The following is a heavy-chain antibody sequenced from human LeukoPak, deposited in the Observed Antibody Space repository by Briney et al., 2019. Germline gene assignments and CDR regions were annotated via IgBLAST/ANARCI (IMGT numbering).Heavy chain of an antibody. J-gene: IGHJ4*02. Sequence: GGSLRLSSAASGFTLSSYSMNRVRQAPGKGLEWVSSISSSSSYIYYADSVKGRFTISRDTAKNSLYLQMNSLRAEDRTVYDCARGWGRTLRYFDWLSAGGAYFDYWGQGTLVTVSS. CDR3: ARGWGRTLRYFDWLSAGGAYFDY. CDR2: ISSSSSYI. D-gene: IGHD3-9*01. V-gene: IGHV3-21*01. CDR1: GFTLSSYS.